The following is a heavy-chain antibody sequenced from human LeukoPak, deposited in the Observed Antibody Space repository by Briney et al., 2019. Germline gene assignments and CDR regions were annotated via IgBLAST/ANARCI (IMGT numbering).Heavy chain of an antibody. CDR3: ARGFVSDY. J-gene: IGHJ4*02. CDR1: GGSISSSSYY. CDR2: IYYSGST. V-gene: IGHV4-39*07. Sequence: SETLSLTCTVSGGSISSSSYYWGWIRQPPGKGLEWIGSIYYSGSTYYNPSLKSRVTISVDTSKNQFSLKLSSVIAADTAVYYCARGFVSDYWGQGTLVTVSS. D-gene: IGHD3-3*01.